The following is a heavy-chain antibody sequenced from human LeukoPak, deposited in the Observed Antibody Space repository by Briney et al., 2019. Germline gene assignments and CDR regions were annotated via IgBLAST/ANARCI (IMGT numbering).Heavy chain of an antibody. D-gene: IGHD3-9*01. CDR1: GVSISSGGYY. CDR3: ARALGYDVLTGYNRGWFFDL. CDR2: IYYTGAT. Sequence: PSETLSLTCTVSGVSISSGGYYWTWIRQHPAKGLEWLGYIYYTGATYYSPSVKSRLTLSVGTSENQFSLRLSSLTATDTAVYYCARALGYDVLTGYNRGWFFDLWGRGTLVTVSS. V-gene: IGHV4-31*03. J-gene: IGHJ2*01.